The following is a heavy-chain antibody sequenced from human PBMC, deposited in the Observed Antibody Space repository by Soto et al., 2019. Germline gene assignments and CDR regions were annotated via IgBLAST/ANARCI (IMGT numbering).Heavy chain of an antibody. J-gene: IGHJ6*02. CDR1: GGTFSSYA. Sequence: SVKVSCKASGGTFSSYAISWVRQAPGQGLEWMGGIIPIFGTANYAQKFQGRVTITADESTSTAYMELSSLRSEDTAVYYCARDNDSSGWTLSYYYGMDVWGQGTTVTSP. CDR2: IIPIFGTA. D-gene: IGHD6-19*01. V-gene: IGHV1-69*13. CDR3: ARDNDSSGWTLSYYYGMDV.